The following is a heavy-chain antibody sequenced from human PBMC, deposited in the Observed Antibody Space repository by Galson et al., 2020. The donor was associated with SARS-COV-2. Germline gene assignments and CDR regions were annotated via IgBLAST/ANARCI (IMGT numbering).Heavy chain of an antibody. CDR2: ISPSSDYT. Sequence: GGSLRLSCTASGLIFSDYYMTWIRQAPGKGLEWISYISPSSDYTNYADSVRGRFTISRDNTKTSLFLHMDSLRAEDTAVYYCAGSHKNFWYNFDNWGQEALVTVSS. CDR1: GLIFSDYY. CDR3: AGSHKNFWYNFDN. J-gene: IGHJ4*02. D-gene: IGHD6-13*01. V-gene: IGHV3-11*03.